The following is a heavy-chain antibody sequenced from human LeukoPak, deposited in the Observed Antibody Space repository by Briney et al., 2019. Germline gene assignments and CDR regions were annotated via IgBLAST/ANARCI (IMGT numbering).Heavy chain of an antibody. CDR1: GYTFTSYD. CDR3: ARGWLAETTVVTPYNY. V-gene: IGHV1-8*01. D-gene: IGHD4-23*01. CDR2: VNPNSGNT. J-gene: IGHJ4*02. Sequence: ASVKVSCKASGYTFTSYDINWVRQATGQGLEWMGWVNPNSGNTGYAQKFQGRVTMTRNTSISTAYMELSSLRSEDTAVYYCARGWLAETTVVTPYNYWGQGTLVTVSS.